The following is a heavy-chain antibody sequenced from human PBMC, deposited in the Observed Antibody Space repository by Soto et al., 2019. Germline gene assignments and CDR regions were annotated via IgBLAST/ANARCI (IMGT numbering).Heavy chain of an antibody. D-gene: IGHD1-26*01. CDR3: ARHDGYYPYYYYYMDV. CDR2: IYYSGST. V-gene: IGHV4-59*08. Sequence: SETLSLTCTVSGGSISSYYWSWIRQPPGKGLEWIGYIYYSGSTNYNPSLKSRVTISVDTSKNQFSLKLSSVTAADTAVYYCARHDGYYPYYYYYMDVWGKGTTVTVSS. CDR1: GGSISSYY. J-gene: IGHJ6*03.